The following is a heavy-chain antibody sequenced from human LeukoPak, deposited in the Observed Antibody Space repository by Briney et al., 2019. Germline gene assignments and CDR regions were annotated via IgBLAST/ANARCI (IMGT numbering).Heavy chain of an antibody. CDR2: ISYDSNKK. CDR3: AKGVYTGSAYFDY. J-gene: IGHJ4*02. Sequence: PGGSLRLSCAASGFTFSSYGIHWVRQAPGKGLDRVAAISYDSNKKYYADSVKGRFTSSRDNSKNTLYLQMNSLRAEDTAVYYCAKGVYTGSAYFDYWGQGTLVTVSS. D-gene: IGHD5-12*01. CDR1: GFTFSSYG. V-gene: IGHV3-30*18.